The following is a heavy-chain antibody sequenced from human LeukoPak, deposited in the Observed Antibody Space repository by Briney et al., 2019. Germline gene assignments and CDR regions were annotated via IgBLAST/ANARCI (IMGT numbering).Heavy chain of an antibody. Sequence: ASVKVSCKASGGTFSSYAISWVRQAPGQGLEWMGWMNPNSGNTGYAQKFQGRVTMARNTSISTAYMELSSLRSEDTAVYYCARGSAYYYDSSGYYYYYGMDVWGQGTTVTVSS. CDR1: GGTFSSYA. CDR2: MNPNSGNT. V-gene: IGHV1-8*02. J-gene: IGHJ6*02. CDR3: ARGSAYYYDSSGYYYYYGMDV. D-gene: IGHD3-22*01.